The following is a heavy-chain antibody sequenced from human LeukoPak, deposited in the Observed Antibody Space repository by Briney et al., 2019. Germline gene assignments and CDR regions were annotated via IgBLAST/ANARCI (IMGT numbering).Heavy chain of an antibody. CDR3: ARDYYDSTPLGDYYYGMDV. V-gene: IGHV1-69*04. J-gene: IGHJ6*02. D-gene: IGHD3-22*01. CDR2: IIPILGIA. CDR1: GGTFSSYA. Sequence: SVKVSCKASGGTFSSYAISWVRQAPGQGLEWMGRIIPILGIANYAQKFQGRVTITADKSTSTAYMELSSLRSEDTAVYYCARDYYDSTPLGDYYYGMDVWGQGTTVTVSS.